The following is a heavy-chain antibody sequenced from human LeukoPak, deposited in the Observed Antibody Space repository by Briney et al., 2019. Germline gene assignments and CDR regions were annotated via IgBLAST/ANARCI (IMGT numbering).Heavy chain of an antibody. V-gene: IGHV1-18*01. CDR3: AREGGIVGALDY. CDR2: IKGYNGDT. J-gene: IGHJ4*02. CDR1: GYTFTSYG. D-gene: IGHD1-26*01. Sequence: ASVKVSCKASGYTFTSYGISWVRQAPGQGLEWMGWIKGYNGDTNYAQKFQGRVTMTTDTSTSTAYMELRSLRSDDTAVYYCAREGGIVGALDYWGQGTLVTVS.